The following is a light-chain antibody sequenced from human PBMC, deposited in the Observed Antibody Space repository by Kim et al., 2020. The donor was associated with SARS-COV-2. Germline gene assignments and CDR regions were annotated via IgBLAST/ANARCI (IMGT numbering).Light chain of an antibody. V-gene: IGLV3-19*01. J-gene: IGLJ2*01. CDR2: GKD. Sequence: LGQTLRITCQGDSLRNFYVSWFQQKPGQAPLLVIYGKDKRPSGIPDRFSGSTSGNIASLTITGAQAEDEADYYCTSRDSTTNHVLFGGGTQLTVL. CDR3: TSRDSTTNHVL. CDR1: SLRNFY.